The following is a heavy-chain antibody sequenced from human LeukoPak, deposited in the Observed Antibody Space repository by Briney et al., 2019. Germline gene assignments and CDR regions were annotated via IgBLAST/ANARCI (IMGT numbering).Heavy chain of an antibody. CDR2: IVVGSGNT. J-gene: IGHJ3*02. V-gene: IGHV1-58*01. D-gene: IGHD6-13*01. Sequence: GASVKVSCKASGFTFTSSAVQWVRQARGQRLEWIGWIVVGSGNTNYAQKFQERVTITRDMSTSTAYMELSSLRSEDTAVYYCAGEVAAAGPDDAFDIWGQGTMVTVSS. CDR3: AGEVAAAGPDDAFDI. CDR1: GFTFTSSA.